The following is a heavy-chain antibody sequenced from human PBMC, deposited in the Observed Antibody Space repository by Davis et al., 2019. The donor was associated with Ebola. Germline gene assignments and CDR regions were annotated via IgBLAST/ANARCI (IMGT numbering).Heavy chain of an antibody. CDR3: ARLSSGWAYYYYYGMDV. Sequence: GESLKISCAASGFTFSSYAMSWVRQAPGKGLEWVSAISGSGGSTYYADSVKGRFTISRDNSKNTLYLQMNSLRAEDTAVYYCARLSSGWAYYYYYGMDVWGKGTTVTVSS. D-gene: IGHD6-19*01. CDR2: ISGSGGST. CDR1: GFTFSSYA. V-gene: IGHV3-23*01. J-gene: IGHJ6*04.